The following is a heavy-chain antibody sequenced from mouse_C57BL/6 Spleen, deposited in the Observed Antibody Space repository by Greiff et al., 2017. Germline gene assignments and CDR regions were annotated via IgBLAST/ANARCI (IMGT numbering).Heavy chain of an antibody. D-gene: IGHD4-1*01. J-gene: IGHJ4*01. V-gene: IGHV1-59*01. Sequence: QVQLQQPGAELVRPGPSVKLSCKASGYTFTSYWMHWVKQRPGQGLEWIGVIDPSDSYTNYNPKFKGKATLTVDTSSSTAYMQLSSLTSEDSAVYYCGTGNYYAMDYWGQGTSVTVSS. CDR3: GTGNYYAMDY. CDR2: IDPSDSYT. CDR1: GYTFTSYW.